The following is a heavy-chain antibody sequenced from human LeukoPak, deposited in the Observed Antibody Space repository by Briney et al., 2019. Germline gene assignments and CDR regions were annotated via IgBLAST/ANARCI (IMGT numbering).Heavy chain of an antibody. J-gene: IGHJ4*02. CDR2: ISGSGGST. CDR1: GLTGSHNY. V-gene: IGHV3-53*05. CDR3: ARPYDFPY. Sequence: PGGSLRLSCAASGLTGSHNYVSWVRQAPGKGLEWVSAISGSGGSTYYADSVKGRFTISRDNSKNTLYLQMNSLRAEDTAVYYCARPYDFPYWGRGTLVTVSS. D-gene: IGHD3-3*01.